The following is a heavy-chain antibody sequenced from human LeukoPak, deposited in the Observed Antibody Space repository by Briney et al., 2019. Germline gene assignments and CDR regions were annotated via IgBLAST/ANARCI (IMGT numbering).Heavy chain of an antibody. Sequence: ASVKVSCKASGYTFTSYGISWVRQAPGQGLEWMGWISAYNGNTNYAQKLQGRVTMTTDTSTSTAYMELRSLRSDDTAVYYCATIAAADPDYYYYYYMDVWGKGTTVTVSS. J-gene: IGHJ6*03. D-gene: IGHD6-13*01. V-gene: IGHV1-18*01. CDR2: ISAYNGNT. CDR1: GYTFTSYG. CDR3: ATIAAADPDYYYYYYMDV.